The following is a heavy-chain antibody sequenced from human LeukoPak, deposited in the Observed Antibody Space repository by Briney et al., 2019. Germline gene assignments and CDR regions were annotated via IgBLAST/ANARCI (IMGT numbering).Heavy chain of an antibody. J-gene: IGHJ3*02. D-gene: IGHD2-2*01. CDR3: ARVGYCSSTSCYVSGAFDI. CDR1: GFTFSSYS. Sequence: PGGSLRLSCAASGFTFSSYSMNWVRQAPGKGPEWVSSISSSSTYIYYADSVKGRFTISRDNAKNSVYLQMNSLRAEDTAVYYCARVGYCSSTSCYVSGAFDIWGQGTMVTVSS. CDR2: ISSSSTYI. V-gene: IGHV3-21*01.